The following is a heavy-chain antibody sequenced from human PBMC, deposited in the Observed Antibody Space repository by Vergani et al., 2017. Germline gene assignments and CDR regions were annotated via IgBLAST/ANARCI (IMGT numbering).Heavy chain of an antibody. CDR3: AREEGSGYEYDAFDI. D-gene: IGHD5-12*01. V-gene: IGHV1-69*01. CDR1: GGTFSSYA. CDR2: IIPILGTA. Sequence: QVKLVQSGAEVKKPGSSVKVSCKASGGTFSSYAISWVRQAPGQGLEWMGGIIPILGTANYAQKFQGRVTITAAESTRTSYMELSSLRSEDTAVYYCAREEGSGYEYDAFDIWGQGTMVTVSS. J-gene: IGHJ3*02.